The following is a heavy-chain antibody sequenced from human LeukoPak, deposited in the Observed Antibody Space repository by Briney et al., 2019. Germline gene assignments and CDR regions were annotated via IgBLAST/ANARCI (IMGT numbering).Heavy chain of an antibody. J-gene: IGHJ5*02. D-gene: IGHD3-22*01. CDR3: ARGDSSGYYFHWFDP. V-gene: IGHV4-61*02. CDR1: GGSISSGSYY. CDR2: IYTSGST. Sequence: SETLSLTCTVSGGSISSGSYYWSWIRQPAGKGLEWIGRIYTSGSTNYNPSLKSRVTISVDTSKNQFSLKLSSVTAADTAVYYCARGDSSGYYFHWFDPWGQGTLVTVSS.